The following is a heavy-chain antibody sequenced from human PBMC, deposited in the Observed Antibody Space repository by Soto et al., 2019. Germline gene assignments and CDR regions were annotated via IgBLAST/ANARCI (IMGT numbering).Heavy chain of an antibody. D-gene: IGHD2-8*01. CDR2: INHSGST. Sequence: QVQLQQWGAGLLKPSETLSLTCAVYGGSFSGYYWSWIRQPPGKGLEWIGEINHSGSTNYNPSLKRRVTISVDTCKIQFSLKLSSVTAADTAVYYCARGRGVYAIGLSRYYGMDVWGQGTTVTVSS. J-gene: IGHJ6*02. V-gene: IGHV4-34*01. CDR3: ARGRGVYAIGLSRYYGMDV. CDR1: GGSFSGYY.